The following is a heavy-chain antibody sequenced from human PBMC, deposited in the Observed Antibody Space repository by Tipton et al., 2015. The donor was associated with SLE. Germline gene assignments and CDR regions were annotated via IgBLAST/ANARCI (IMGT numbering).Heavy chain of an antibody. Sequence: TLSLTCDVSGYSISSSYYWSWIRQPAGKGLEWIGRIYPTGNTHYNPSLNSRVTMSVDTSKNQFSLNLTSVTAADTAVYYCARDKSSHSKYILDYWGQGTLVTVSS. CDR3: ARDKSSHSKYILDY. D-gene: IGHD3-3*02. CDR2: IYPTGNT. CDR1: GYSISSSYY. V-gene: IGHV4-4*07. J-gene: IGHJ4*02.